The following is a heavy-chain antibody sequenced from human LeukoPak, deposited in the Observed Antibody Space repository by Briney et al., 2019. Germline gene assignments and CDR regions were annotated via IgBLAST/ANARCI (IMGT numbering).Heavy chain of an antibody. D-gene: IGHD3-22*01. Sequence: GESLKISCKGSGYSFTSYWIGWVRQMPGKGLEWMGIIYPGDSDTRYSPSFQGQVTISADKSISTAYLQWSSLKASATAMYYCARILANTYYYDSSGYHPLDYWGQGTLVTVSS. V-gene: IGHV5-51*01. J-gene: IGHJ4*02. CDR1: GYSFTSYW. CDR3: ARILANTYYYDSSGYHPLDY. CDR2: IYPGDSDT.